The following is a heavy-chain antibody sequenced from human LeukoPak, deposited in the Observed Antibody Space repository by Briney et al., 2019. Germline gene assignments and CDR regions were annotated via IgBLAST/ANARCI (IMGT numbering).Heavy chain of an antibody. CDR2: IRYDGSNI. V-gene: IGHV3-30*04. D-gene: IGHD3-3*01. CDR3: AKGDDFWSGYPPYYFDY. J-gene: IGHJ4*02. Sequence: GRSLRLSCAASGFTFSSYAMNWVRQAPGKGLEWVAFIRYDGSNIHYADSVKGRFTISRDNSKNTLYLQMNSLRAEDTAVYYCAKGDDFWSGYPPYYFDYWGQGTLVTVSS. CDR1: GFTFSSYA.